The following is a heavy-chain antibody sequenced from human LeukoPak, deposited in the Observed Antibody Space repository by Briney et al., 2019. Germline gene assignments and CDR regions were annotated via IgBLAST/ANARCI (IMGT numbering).Heavy chain of an antibody. D-gene: IGHD3-22*01. CDR1: GGSFSGYY. Sequence: PSETLSLTCAVYGGSFSGYYWSWIRQPPGKGLEWIGEINHSGSTNYNPSLKSRVTISVDTSKNQFSLKLSSVTAADTAVYYCARGPYSYDSSGAFDIWGQGTMVTVSS. CDR3: ARGPYSYDSSGAFDI. CDR2: INHSGST. V-gene: IGHV4-34*01. J-gene: IGHJ3*02.